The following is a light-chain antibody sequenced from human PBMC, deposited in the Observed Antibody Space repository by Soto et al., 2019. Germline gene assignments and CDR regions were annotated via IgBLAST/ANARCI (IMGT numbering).Light chain of an antibody. CDR1: QSISNF. J-gene: IGKJ2*01. CDR2: AAS. Sequence: IQLTQSPSSLSTSVGDSVTITCRSSQSISNFLNWYQHKPGKAPDLLIYAASTLLSGVPSRFRGSGSGTDFTLTITSLQPEDFATYYCQQSYRAPYTFGQGNKLEIK. CDR3: QQSYRAPYT. V-gene: IGKV1-39*01.